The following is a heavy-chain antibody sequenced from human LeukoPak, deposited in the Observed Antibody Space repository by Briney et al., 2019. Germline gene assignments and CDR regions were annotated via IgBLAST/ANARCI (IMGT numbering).Heavy chain of an antibody. Sequence: GASVKVSCKASGGTFSSYAISWVRQAPGQGLEWMGGIIPIFGTANYAQKFQGRVTITADESTSTAYMELSSLRSEDTAVYYCASGQYYDILTGYYIASVVWDYWGQGTLVTVSS. CDR2: IIPIFGTA. V-gene: IGHV1-69*13. CDR3: ASGQYYDILTGYYIASVVWDY. CDR1: GGTFSSYA. D-gene: IGHD3-9*01. J-gene: IGHJ4*02.